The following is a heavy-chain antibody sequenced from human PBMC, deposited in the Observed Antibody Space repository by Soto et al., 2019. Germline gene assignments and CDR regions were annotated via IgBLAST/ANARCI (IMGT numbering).Heavy chain of an antibody. D-gene: IGHD6-13*01. J-gene: IGHJ3*02. CDR2: ISSSSTI. V-gene: IGHV3-48*01. Sequence: GGSLRLSCAASGFTFSSYSMNWVRQAPGKGLEWVSYISSSSTIYYADSVKGRFTISRENAKNSLYLQMNSLRAEDTAVYYCARRSSWSYAFDIWGQGTMVTVSS. CDR1: GFTFSSYS. CDR3: ARRSSWSYAFDI.